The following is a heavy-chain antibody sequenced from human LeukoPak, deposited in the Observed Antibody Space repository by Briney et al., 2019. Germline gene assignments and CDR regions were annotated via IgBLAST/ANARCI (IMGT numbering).Heavy chain of an antibody. J-gene: IGHJ4*02. CDR3: AREITIFGVVPGYFDY. CDR2: ISGSGGST. Sequence: GGSLRLSCAASGFTFSSYAMSWVRQAPGKGLEWVSAISGSGGSTYYADSVKGRFTISRDNSKNTLYLQMNSLRAEDTAVYYCAREITIFGVVPGYFDYWGQGTLVTVSS. V-gene: IGHV3-23*01. D-gene: IGHD3-3*01. CDR1: GFTFSSYA.